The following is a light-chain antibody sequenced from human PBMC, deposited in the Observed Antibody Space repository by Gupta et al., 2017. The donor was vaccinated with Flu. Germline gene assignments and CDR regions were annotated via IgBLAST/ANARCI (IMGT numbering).Light chain of an antibody. J-gene: IGLJ3*02. Sequence: QSVLTQPPSVSAAPGQKVTISCSGSSSNIGNNYVSWYQQLPGTAPKLLIYENNKRPSGIPDRFSGSKSGTSATLCITGLQTGDEADYYCGTWDSSLSALVFGGGTKLTV. V-gene: IGLV1-51*02. CDR3: GTWDSSLSALV. CDR2: ENN. CDR1: SSNIGNNY.